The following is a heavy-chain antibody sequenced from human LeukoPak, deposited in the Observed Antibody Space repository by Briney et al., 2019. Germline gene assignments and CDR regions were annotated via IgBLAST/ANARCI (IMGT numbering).Heavy chain of an antibody. CDR1: GGTFSSYA. D-gene: IGHD1-26*01. CDR2: IIPIFGTA. CDR3: TRVGGSYSYYFDY. V-gene: IGHV1-69*05. Sequence: SVKVSCKASGGTFSSYAISWVRQAPGQGLEWMGRIIPIFGTANYAQKFQGRVTITTDESTSTAYMELSSLRSEDTAVYYCTRVGGSYSYYFDYWGQGTLVTVSS. J-gene: IGHJ4*02.